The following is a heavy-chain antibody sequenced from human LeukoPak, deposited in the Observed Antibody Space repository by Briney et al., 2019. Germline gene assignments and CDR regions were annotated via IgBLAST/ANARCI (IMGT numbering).Heavy chain of an antibody. J-gene: IGHJ4*02. CDR3: AKDLSDIWVLRNFDY. CDR1: GFTFSSYG. Sequence: PGGSLRLSCAASGFTFSSYGMHWVRQAPGKGLEWVAFIRYDGSNKYYADSVKGRFTISRDNSKNTLYLQMNSLRAEDTAVYYCAKDLSDIWVLRNFDYWGQGTLVTVSS. V-gene: IGHV3-30*02. D-gene: IGHD3/OR15-3a*01. CDR2: IRYDGSNK.